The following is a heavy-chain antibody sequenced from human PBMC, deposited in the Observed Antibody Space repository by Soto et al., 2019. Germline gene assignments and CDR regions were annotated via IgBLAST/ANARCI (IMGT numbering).Heavy chain of an antibody. V-gene: IGHV1-69*13. CDR3: ARAPVGYCSSTSCYNSRWFDP. CDR1: GGTFSNYA. CDR2: IIPLTETP. J-gene: IGHJ5*02. Sequence: SVKVSCKASGGTFSNYAISWVRQAPGHGLEWVGGIIPLTETPVYAQTVQGRLTITADEITSAAHMELSSLRSEDTAVYYCARAPVGYCSSTSCYNSRWFDPWGQGTLVTVSS. D-gene: IGHD2-2*02.